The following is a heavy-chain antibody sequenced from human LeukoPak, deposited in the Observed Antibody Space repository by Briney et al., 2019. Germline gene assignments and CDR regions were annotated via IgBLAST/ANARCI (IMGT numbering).Heavy chain of an antibody. V-gene: IGHV4-30-2*02. CDR1: GGSISSGGYS. CDR3: ARGQWLAKTEYYFDY. Sequence: SETLSLTCAVSGGSISSGGYSWSWIRQPPGKGLEWIGYIYHSGSTYYNPSLKSRVTISVDTSKNQFSLKLSSVTAADTAVYYCARGQWLAKTEYYFDYWGQGTLVTVSS. CDR2: IYHSGST. J-gene: IGHJ4*02. D-gene: IGHD6-19*01.